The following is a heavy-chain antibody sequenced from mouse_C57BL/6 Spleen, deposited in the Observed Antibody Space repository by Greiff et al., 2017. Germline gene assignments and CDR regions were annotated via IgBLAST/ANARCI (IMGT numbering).Heavy chain of an antibody. Sequence: EVQLQESGPGMVKPSQSLSLTCTVTGYSITSGYDWHCIRHFPGNKLEWMGYISYSGSTNYNPSLKSRISITNDTSKNHFCLKLNSVTTEDTATYYRARGGDYVFAYWGQGTLVTVSA. J-gene: IGHJ3*01. CDR3: ARGGDYVFAY. CDR1: GYSITSGYD. V-gene: IGHV3-1*01. CDR2: ISYSGST. D-gene: IGHD2-4*01.